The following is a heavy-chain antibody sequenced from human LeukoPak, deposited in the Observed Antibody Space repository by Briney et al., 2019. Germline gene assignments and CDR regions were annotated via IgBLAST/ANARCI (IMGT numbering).Heavy chain of an antibody. CDR2: IYYSGST. V-gene: IGHV4-59*08. J-gene: IGHJ5*02. Sequence: SETLSLTCTVSGGSISSYYWSWIRQPPGKGLEWIGYIYYSGSTNYNPSLKSRVTISVDTSKNQFSLKLSSVTAADTAVYYCARQAGSGRSSWFDPCGQGTLVTVSS. CDR3: ARQAGSGRSSWFDP. D-gene: IGHD6-19*01. CDR1: GGSISSYY.